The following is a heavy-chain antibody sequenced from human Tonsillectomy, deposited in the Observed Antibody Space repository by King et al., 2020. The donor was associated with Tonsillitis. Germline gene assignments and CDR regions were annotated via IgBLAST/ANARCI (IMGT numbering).Heavy chain of an antibody. CDR3: AGGPVTMVRGVTTAGYYGMDV. CDR2: IYYSGSA. Sequence: LQLQESGPGLVKPSETLSLTCTVSGGSISSYYWSWIRQPPGKGLEWIGYIYYSGSANYNPSLKSRVTISVDTSKNQFSLKLRSVTAADTAVYYCAGGPVTMVRGVTTAGYYGMDVWGQGTTVTVS. V-gene: IGHV4-59*01. J-gene: IGHJ6*02. CDR1: GGSISSYY. D-gene: IGHD3-10*01.